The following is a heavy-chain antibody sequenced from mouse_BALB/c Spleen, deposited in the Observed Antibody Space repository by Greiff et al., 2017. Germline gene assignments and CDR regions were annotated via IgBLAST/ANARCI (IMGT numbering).Heavy chain of an antibody. CDR3: ARQGYRYLYFDY. Sequence: EVRLQGPGGGLVQLEGSRNLSFPASGFPFGSFGMHGVRQAPEKGLEWVAYISSGSSTIYYADTVKGRFTISRDNPKNTLFLQMTSLRSEDTAMYYCARQGYRYLYFDYWGQGTTLTVSS. CDR1: GFPFGSFG. D-gene: IGHD2-14*01. J-gene: IGHJ2*01. CDR2: ISSGSSTI. V-gene: IGHV5-17*02.